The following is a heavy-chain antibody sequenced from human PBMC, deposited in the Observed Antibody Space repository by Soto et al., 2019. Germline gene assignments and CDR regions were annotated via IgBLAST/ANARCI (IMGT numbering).Heavy chain of an antibody. V-gene: IGHV1-3*05. D-gene: IGHD6-13*01. CDR3: ARDSSSWYNWFDP. CDR2: INAGNGNT. Sequence: QVQLVQSGAEEKKPGASVKVSCKASGYTFTSYAMHWVRQAPGERLEWRGWINAGNGNTKYSQKFQGRVTITRDTFASTAYMELSSLRSEDTAVYYCARDSSSWYNWFDPWGQGTLVTVSS. J-gene: IGHJ5*02. CDR1: GYTFTSYA.